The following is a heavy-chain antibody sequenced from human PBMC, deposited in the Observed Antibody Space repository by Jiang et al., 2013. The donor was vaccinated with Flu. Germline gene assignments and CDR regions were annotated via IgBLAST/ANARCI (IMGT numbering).Heavy chain of an antibody. CDR3: ARVPWNYNWFDP. CDR2: IIPIFGTA. J-gene: IGHJ5*02. D-gene: IGHD1-7*01. Sequence: SGAEVKKPGSSVKVSCRASGGTFSSYAISWVRQAPGQGLEWMGGIIPIFGTANYAQKFQGRVTITADESTSTAYMELSSLRSEDTAVYYCARVPWNYNWFDPWGQGTLVTVSS. CDR1: GGTFSSYA. V-gene: IGHV1-69*01.